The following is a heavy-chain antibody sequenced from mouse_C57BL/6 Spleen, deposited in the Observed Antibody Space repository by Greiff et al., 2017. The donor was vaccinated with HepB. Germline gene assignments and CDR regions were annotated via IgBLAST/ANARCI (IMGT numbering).Heavy chain of an antibody. V-gene: IGHV14-2*01. CDR3: ARGDYYGSSYGAMDY. CDR2: IDPEDGET. J-gene: IGHJ4*01. Sequence: EVKLLESGAELVKPGASVKLSCTASGFNIKDYYMHWVKQRTEQGLEWIGRIDPEDGETKYAPKFQGKATITADTSSNTAYLQLSSLTSEDTAVYYCARGDYYGSSYGAMDYWGQGTSVTVSS. CDR1: GFNIKDYY. D-gene: IGHD1-1*01.